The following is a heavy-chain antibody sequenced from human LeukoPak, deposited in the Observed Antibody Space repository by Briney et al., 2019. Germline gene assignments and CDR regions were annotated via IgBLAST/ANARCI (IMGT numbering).Heavy chain of an antibody. CDR3: ARFAYCGGHCYYFDY. CDR1: GFTFSTYT. V-gene: IGHV3-21*01. CDR2: ISSSSGYM. Sequence: GGSLRLSCAASGFTFSTYTMNWVRQAPGKGLEWVSSISSSSGYMYYADSLKGRFTISRDNTENSLYLQMDGLRAEDTAVYYCARFAYCGGHCYYFDYWGQGTLVTVSS. J-gene: IGHJ4*02. D-gene: IGHD2-21*01.